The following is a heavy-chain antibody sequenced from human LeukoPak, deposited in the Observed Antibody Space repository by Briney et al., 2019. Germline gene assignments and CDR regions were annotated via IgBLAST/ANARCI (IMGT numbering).Heavy chain of an antibody. J-gene: IGHJ4*02. Sequence: GGSLRLSCAASGFTFSSYSMNWVRQAPGKGLEWVLYISSRSSTIYYADSVKGRFTISRDNAKNSLYLQMNSLRAEDTAVYYCARADCSSTSCYTGGFDYWGQGTLVTVSS. CDR2: ISSRSSTI. CDR1: GFTFSSYS. D-gene: IGHD2-2*02. CDR3: ARADCSSTSCYTGGFDY. V-gene: IGHV3-48*01.